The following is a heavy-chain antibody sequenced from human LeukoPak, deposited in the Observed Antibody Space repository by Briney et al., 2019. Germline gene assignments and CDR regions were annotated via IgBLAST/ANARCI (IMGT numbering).Heavy chain of an antibody. CDR1: GYTFTSYD. CDR2: MNPNSGNT. J-gene: IGHJ4*02. V-gene: IGHV1-18*01. D-gene: IGHD4-17*01. Sequence: GASVKVSCKASGYTFTSYDINWVRQATGQGLEWMGWMNPNSGNTNYAQKLQGRVTMTTDTSTGTAYMELRSLRSDDTAVYYCARDFWWDDYGSFDYWGQGTLVTVSS. CDR3: ARDFWWDDYGSFDY.